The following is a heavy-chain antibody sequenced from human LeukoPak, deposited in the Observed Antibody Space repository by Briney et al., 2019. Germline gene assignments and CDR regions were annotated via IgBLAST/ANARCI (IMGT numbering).Heavy chain of an antibody. CDR3: ARDLGTTMITSLGY. V-gene: IGHV3-21*01. CDR1: GFTFSSYT. CDR2: ISSSSTYI. J-gene: IGHJ4*02. Sequence: GGSLRLSCAASGFTFSSYTMNWVRQAPGKGLEWVSSISSSSTYIYYADSVEGRFTISRDNAENSLFLEMNSLRAEDTAVYCCARDLGTTMITSLGYWGQGTLVTVSS. D-gene: IGHD3-22*01.